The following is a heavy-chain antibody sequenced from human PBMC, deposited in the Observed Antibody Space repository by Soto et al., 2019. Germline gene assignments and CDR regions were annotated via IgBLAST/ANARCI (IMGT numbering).Heavy chain of an antibody. V-gene: IGHV3-30*18. CDR1: GFTFSNYG. J-gene: IGHJ4*02. D-gene: IGHD3-9*01. CDR2: ISFDGNTK. CDR3: VKSKDLTGNDFKFDH. Sequence: QVQLVESGGGVVQPGRSLRLSCAASGFTFSNYGMHWVRQAPGKGLEWVAVISFDGNTKYYGDSVNGRFIVSRDNSKNILYVQMNSLXPEDTAVYYCVKSKDLTGNDFKFDHWGQGTLVTVSS.